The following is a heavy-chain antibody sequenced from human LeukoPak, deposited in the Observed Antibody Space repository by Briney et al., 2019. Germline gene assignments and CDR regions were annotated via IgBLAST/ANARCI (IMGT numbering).Heavy chain of an antibody. D-gene: IGHD3-10*01. J-gene: IGHJ4*01. CDR3: ARLGGSGSYMVY. V-gene: IGHV4-59*08. CDR1: GGSISGYY. Sequence: SETLSLTCTVSGGSISGYYWSWIRQPPGKGLEWIGYIYYSGSTNYNPSLKSRVTISVDTSKNQFSLKLSSVTAADTAVYYCARLGGSGSYMVYWGQRTLVTVSS. CDR2: IYYSGST.